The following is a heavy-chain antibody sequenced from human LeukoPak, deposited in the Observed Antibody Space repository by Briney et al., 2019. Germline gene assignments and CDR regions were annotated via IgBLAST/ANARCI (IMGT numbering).Heavy chain of an antibody. V-gene: IGHV3-15*01. D-gene: IGHD3-22*01. CDR3: TTDPPPYDSSGRFDY. Sequence: GGSLRLSCAASGFTFSNAWMSWVRQAPGKGLEWVGRIKSKTDGGTTDYAAPVKGRFTISRDDSKNTLYLQMNSLKTEDTAVYYCTTDPPPYDSSGRFDYWGQGTLVTVSS. CDR1: GFTFSNAW. CDR2: IKSKTDGGTT. J-gene: IGHJ4*02.